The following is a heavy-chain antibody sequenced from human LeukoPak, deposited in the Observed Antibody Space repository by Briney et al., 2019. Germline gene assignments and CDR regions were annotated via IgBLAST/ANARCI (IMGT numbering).Heavy chain of an antibody. V-gene: IGHV1-46*01. D-gene: IGHD2-2*01. CDR1: GYTFTSYY. J-gene: IGHJ6*02. CDR3: ARGCRVVPGVHNVGMTSYYNGMDV. Sequence: ASVKVSCKPSGYTFTSYYMHWVRQAPGQGLEWMGIINPSGGDTSYAQKFQGRVTTTRDPSTSTVYMEVVSLRPGDTAVYYCARGCRVVPGVHNVGMTSYYNGMDVWGQGTTVTVSS. CDR2: INPSGGDT.